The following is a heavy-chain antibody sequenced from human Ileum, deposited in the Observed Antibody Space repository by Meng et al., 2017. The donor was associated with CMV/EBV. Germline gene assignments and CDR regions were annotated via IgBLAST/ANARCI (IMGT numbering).Heavy chain of an antibody. Sequence: SGLTFSSYAMHGVRQAPGKGLDWVAVISYDGSNKYYADSVKGRFTISRDNSKNTLYVLMNSLRPEDTAVYYCAREYSIGWYSGWFDPWGQGTLVTVSS. CDR1: GLTFSSYA. CDR2: ISYDGSNK. J-gene: IGHJ5*02. V-gene: IGHV3-30*04. D-gene: IGHD6-19*01. CDR3: AREYSIGWYSGWFDP.